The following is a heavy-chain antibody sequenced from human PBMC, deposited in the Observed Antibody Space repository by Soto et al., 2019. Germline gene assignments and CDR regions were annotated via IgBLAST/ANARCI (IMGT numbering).Heavy chain of an antibody. J-gene: IGHJ4*02. CDR2: INSDGSST. CDR1: GFTFSSYA. V-gene: IGHV3-74*01. D-gene: IGHD6-13*01. Sequence: GGSLRLSCAASGFTFSSYAMNWIRQAPGKGLEWVSRINSDGSSTSYADSVKGRFTISRDNAKNTLYLQMNSLRAEDTAAYYCARSEYSSSWLAAGTEYFDYWGQGTLVTVSS. CDR3: ARSEYSSSWLAAGTEYFDY.